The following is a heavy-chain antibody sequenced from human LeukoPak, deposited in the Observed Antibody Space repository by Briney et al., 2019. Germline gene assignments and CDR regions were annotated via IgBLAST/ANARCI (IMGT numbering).Heavy chain of an antibody. CDR3: ARVGHDVITMVRGAIGAFDI. V-gene: IGHV1-8*03. Sequence: ASVKVSCKASGYTFTSYDINWVRQATGQGLEWMGWMNPNSGNTGYAQKFQGRVTITRNTSISTAYMELSSLRSEDTAVYYCARVGHDVITMVRGAIGAFDIWGQGTMVTVSS. D-gene: IGHD3-10*01. CDR2: MNPNSGNT. J-gene: IGHJ3*02. CDR1: GYTFTSYD.